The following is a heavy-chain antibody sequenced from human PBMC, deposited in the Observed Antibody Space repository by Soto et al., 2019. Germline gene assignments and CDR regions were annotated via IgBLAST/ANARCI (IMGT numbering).Heavy chain of an antibody. CDR1: GGSFSGYY. CDR3: ARSIAVAGKNDY. J-gene: IGHJ4*02. D-gene: IGHD6-19*01. CDR2: INHSGST. Sequence: SETLSLTCAVYGGSFSGYYWSWIRQPPGKGLEWIGEINHSGSTNYNPSLKSRVTISVDTSKNQFSLKLSSVTAADTAVYYCARSIAVAGKNDYWGQGTLVTVSS. V-gene: IGHV4-34*01.